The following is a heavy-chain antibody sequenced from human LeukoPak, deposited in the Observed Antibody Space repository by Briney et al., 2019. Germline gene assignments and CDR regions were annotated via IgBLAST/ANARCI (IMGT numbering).Heavy chain of an antibody. V-gene: IGHV4-59*01. J-gene: IGHJ4*02. CDR3: ARSDGYNYGQRFDH. D-gene: IGHD5-18*01. CDR1: GGSISSYY. CDR2: IYYSGST. Sequence: SETLSLTCIVSGGSISSYYWNWIRQPPGKGLEWIGYIYYSGSTNYNPSLKSRVTISVDTSKNQFFLKLSSVTAADTAVYYCARSDGYNYGQRFDHWGQGALVTVSS.